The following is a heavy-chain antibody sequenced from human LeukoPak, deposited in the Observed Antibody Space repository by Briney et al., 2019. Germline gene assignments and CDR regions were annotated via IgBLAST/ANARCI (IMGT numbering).Heavy chain of an antibody. V-gene: IGHV3-64*02. CDR1: GFTFSSYA. Sequence: GGSLRLSCAASGFTFSSYAMHWVRQAPGKGLEYVSAISSNGGSTYYADSVKGRFTISRDNAKNSLYLQMNSPRAEDTAVYYCAKQPDKGYSYGYWGYFDYWGQGTLVTVSS. CDR2: ISSNGGST. J-gene: IGHJ4*02. D-gene: IGHD5-18*01. CDR3: AKQPDKGYSYGYWGYFDY.